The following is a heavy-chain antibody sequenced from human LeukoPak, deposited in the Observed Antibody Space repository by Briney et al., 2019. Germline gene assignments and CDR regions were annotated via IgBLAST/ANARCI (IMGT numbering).Heavy chain of an antibody. Sequence: SETLSLTCTVSGGSISSHYWSWIRQPPGKGLEWIGHIYYSGSTNYNPSLKSRVTISVDTSKNQFSLKLGSVTAADTAVYYCARMRDWFDPWGQGTLVTVSS. J-gene: IGHJ5*02. CDR3: ARMRDWFDP. CDR2: IYYSGST. CDR1: GGSISSHY. V-gene: IGHV4-59*11.